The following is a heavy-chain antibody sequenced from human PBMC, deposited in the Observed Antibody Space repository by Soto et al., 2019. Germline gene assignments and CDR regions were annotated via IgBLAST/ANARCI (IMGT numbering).Heavy chain of an antibody. CDR2: INHLETT. CDR1: GASITFGGYS. Sequence: TLCLTCTVSGASITFGGYSWSWIRQTPGKGLEWIGYINHLETTFYNPSFESRLTLSIDRAKNQFSLKLHSMSAADRAVYFCARGGGSDSFDYWGQGMLVTVSS. J-gene: IGHJ4*02. D-gene: IGHD1-26*01. CDR3: ARGGGSDSFDY. V-gene: IGHV4-30-2*01.